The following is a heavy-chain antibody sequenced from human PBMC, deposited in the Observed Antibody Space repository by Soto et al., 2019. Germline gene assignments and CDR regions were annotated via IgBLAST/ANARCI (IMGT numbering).Heavy chain of an antibody. CDR3: ARALDTAGLYYYYYGMDA. CDR1: GGTFSSYA. J-gene: IGHJ6*02. Sequence: SVKVSCKASGGTFSSYAISWVRQAPGQGLEWMGGIIPICGTANYAQKFQGRVTITADESTSTAYMELSSLRSEDTAVYYCARALDTAGLYYYYYGMDARGQGTTVTVSS. CDR2: IIPICGTA. D-gene: IGHD5-18*01. V-gene: IGHV1-69*13.